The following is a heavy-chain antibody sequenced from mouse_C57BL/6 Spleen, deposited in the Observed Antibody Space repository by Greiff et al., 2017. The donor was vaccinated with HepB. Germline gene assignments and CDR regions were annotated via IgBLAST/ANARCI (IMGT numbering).Heavy chain of an antibody. Sequence: DVQLVESGGGLVKPGGSLTLSCAASGFTFSDYGMHWVRQAPEKGLLWVAYISSGSSTIYYADTVKGRFTISRDNAKNTLFLEMTSLRSEDTAMYYCARRSTTVVGAMDYWGQGTSVTVSS. D-gene: IGHD1-1*01. CDR2: ISSGSSTI. V-gene: IGHV5-17*01. CDR3: ARRSTTVVGAMDY. CDR1: GFTFSDYG. J-gene: IGHJ4*01.